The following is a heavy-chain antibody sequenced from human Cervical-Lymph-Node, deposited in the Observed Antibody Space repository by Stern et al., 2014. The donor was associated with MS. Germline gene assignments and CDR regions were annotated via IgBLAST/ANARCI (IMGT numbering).Heavy chain of an antibody. Sequence: QVQLVQSGSELKKPGASVKISCKASGYTFPVYAMNWVRQAPGQRPEWMGWINTNSWDPVYAQGLTGRFVFSLDTSVSTAYLQISSLKAEDTAVYYCARRACRICPLDYWGQGTLVTVSS. CDR3: ARRACRICPLDY. V-gene: IGHV7-4-1*02. D-gene: IGHD1-14*01. CDR1: GYTFPVYA. J-gene: IGHJ4*02. CDR2: INTNSWDP.